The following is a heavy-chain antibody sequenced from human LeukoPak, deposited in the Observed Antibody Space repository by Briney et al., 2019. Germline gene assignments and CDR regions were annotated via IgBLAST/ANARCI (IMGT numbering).Heavy chain of an antibody. D-gene: IGHD6-19*01. CDR1: GFTFSSYS. J-gene: IGHJ3*02. Sequence: GGSLRLSCAGSGFTFSSYSMNWVRQAPGKGLEWVSSISSSSSYIYYADSVKGRFTISRDNAKNSLYLQMNSLRAEDTAVYYCARDGEQWLDAFDIWGQGTMVTVSS. CDR2: ISSSSSYI. V-gene: IGHV3-21*01. CDR3: ARDGEQWLDAFDI.